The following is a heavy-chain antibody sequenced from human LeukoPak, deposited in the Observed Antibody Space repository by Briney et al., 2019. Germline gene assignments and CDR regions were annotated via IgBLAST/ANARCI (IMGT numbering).Heavy chain of an antibody. V-gene: IGHV3-23*01. CDR1: GFTFSTYA. J-gene: IGHJ4*02. D-gene: IGHD6-19*01. CDR2: ISGSGGST. Sequence: GGSLRLSCAASGFTFSTYAMSWVRQAPGKGLEWVSAISGSGGSTYYADSVKGRFTISRDNSKNTLYLQMNSLRAEDTAVYYCAKFPGSSDWYSFDYWGQGTLVTVSS. CDR3: AKFPGSSDWYSFDY.